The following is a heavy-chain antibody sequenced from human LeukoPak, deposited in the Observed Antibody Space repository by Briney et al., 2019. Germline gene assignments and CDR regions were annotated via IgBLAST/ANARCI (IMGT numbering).Heavy chain of an antibody. V-gene: IGHV4-59*01. D-gene: IGHD3-10*01. Sequence: PSESLSLTCTVSGGSISSYYWSWVRQPPGKGLEWIGYIYYSGSTNYNPSLKNRVTISVDTSKNQFSLKLTSVTAADTAVYYCASLYYGSGSFDYWGRGTLVTVSS. CDR2: IYYSGST. CDR3: ASLYYGSGSFDY. J-gene: IGHJ4*02. CDR1: GGSISSYY.